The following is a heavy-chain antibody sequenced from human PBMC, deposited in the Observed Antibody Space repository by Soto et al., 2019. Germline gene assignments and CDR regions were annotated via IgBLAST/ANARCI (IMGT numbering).Heavy chain of an antibody. CDR3: ARDRSWIQGFDY. J-gene: IGHJ4*02. D-gene: IGHD5-18*01. Sequence: EVQLVESGGGLVQPGGSLRLSCAASGFTFSSYEMNWVRQAPGKGLEWVSYISSSGSTIYYADSVKGRFTISRDNAKNSLYLQMNSLRAEDTAVYYCARDRSWIQGFDYWGQGPLVTVSS. CDR1: GFTFSSYE. CDR2: ISSSGSTI. V-gene: IGHV3-48*03.